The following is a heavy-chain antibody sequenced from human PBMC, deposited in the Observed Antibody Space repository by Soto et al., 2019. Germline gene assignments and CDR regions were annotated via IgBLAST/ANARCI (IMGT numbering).Heavy chain of an antibody. CDR2: IYNSGRY. CDR1: GGFI. J-gene: IGHJ4*02. V-gene: IGHV4-59*01. CDR3: ARTLPNRQLFDS. Sequence: SETLSLTCTVSGGFIWGWIRQSPDKGLEWIGYIYNSGRYNYNPSLESRHNISIDTSKNQFSLRLASVTAADTAVYYCARTLPNRQLFDSWSQGTLVTVSS. D-gene: IGHD1-1*01.